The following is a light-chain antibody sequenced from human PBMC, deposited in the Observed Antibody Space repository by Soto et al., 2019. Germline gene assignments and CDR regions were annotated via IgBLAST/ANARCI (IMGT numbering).Light chain of an antibody. Sequence: DIVMTQTPLSSPVTLGQPASFSCRSSQSLLHSDGNTYLSWLQQRPGQPPRLLVYKISNRLSGVQDRFSGSGAGTDFTLKISRVEVEDVGVYYCVQATQFPYTFGQGTKLEIK. CDR3: VQATQFPYT. J-gene: IGKJ2*01. CDR2: KIS. CDR1: QSLLHSDGNTY. V-gene: IGKV2-24*01.